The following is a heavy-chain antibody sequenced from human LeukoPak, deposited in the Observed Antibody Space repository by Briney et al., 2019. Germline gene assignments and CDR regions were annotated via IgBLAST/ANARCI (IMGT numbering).Heavy chain of an antibody. CDR3: ARVRVATIWDLYYYYYYGMDV. Sequence: SETLSLTCTVSGGSVSSGSYYWSWIRQPPGKGLEWIGYIYYSGSTNYNPSLKSRVTISVDTSKNQFSLKLSSVTAADTAVYYRARVRVATIWDLYYYYYYGMDVWGQGTTVTVSS. CDR1: GGSVSSGSYY. CDR2: IYYSGST. D-gene: IGHD5-12*01. V-gene: IGHV4-61*01. J-gene: IGHJ6*02.